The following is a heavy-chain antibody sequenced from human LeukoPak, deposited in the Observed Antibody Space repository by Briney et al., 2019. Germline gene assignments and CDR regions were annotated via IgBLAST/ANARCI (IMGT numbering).Heavy chain of an antibody. CDR1: GYTFSTWN. CDR2: INPANGDT. J-gene: IGHJ6*02. CDR3: ARSGGLDV. Sequence: ASVRVSCKASGYTFSTWNLHWLRQAPGQGLGWMGCINPANGDTRYAQKFQGRVALTRDTSISTDYMEMSRLTSDDTAVYYCARSGGLDVWGQGTPVTVSS. V-gene: IGHV1-2*02. D-gene: IGHD3-10*01.